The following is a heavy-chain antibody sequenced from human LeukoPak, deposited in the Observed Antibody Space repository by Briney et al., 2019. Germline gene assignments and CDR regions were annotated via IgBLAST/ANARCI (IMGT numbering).Heavy chain of an antibody. CDR1: GFTFRSYT. V-gene: IGHV3-48*01. CDR2: ISSSSSTI. Sequence: PGGSLRLSCAASGFTFRSYTMNWVRQAPGKGLEWVSYISSSSSTIYYADSVKGRFTISRDNAKNSLYLQMNSLRAEDTAVYYCARGSAAAAYWGQGTLVTVSS. D-gene: IGHD6-13*01. CDR3: ARGSAAAAY. J-gene: IGHJ4*02.